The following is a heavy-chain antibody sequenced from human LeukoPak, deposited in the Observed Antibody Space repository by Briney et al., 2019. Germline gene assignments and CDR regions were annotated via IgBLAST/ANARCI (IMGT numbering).Heavy chain of an antibody. CDR3: ARQRSSLNWFDP. V-gene: IGHV4-59*05. Sequence: PSETLSLTCTVSGVSISSFYWSWIRQTPGKGLEWIGSIYYSGSTYYNPSLKSRVTISVDTSKNQFSLKLSSVTAADTAVYYCARQRSSLNWFDPWGQGTLVTVSS. CDR2: IYYSGST. J-gene: IGHJ5*02. CDR1: GVSISSFY. D-gene: IGHD5-24*01.